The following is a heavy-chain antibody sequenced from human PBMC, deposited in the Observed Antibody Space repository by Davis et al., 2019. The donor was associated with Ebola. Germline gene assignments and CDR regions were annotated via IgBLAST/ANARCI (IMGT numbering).Heavy chain of an antibody. CDR1: GVTFSDYS. CDR2: ISSGGITT. D-gene: IGHD3-10*01. Sequence: GESLKISCAASGVTFSDYSMNWVRQAPGKGLEWVSYISSGGITTYYTDSVKGRFTISRDNAKSSLYLQLNSLRDEDTAVYYCVRDWFGETDWGQGTLVTVSS. V-gene: IGHV3-48*02. J-gene: IGHJ4*02. CDR3: VRDWFGETD.